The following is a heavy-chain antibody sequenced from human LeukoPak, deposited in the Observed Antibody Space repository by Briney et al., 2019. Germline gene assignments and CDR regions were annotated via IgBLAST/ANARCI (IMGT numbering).Heavy chain of an antibody. CDR3: ARHPPGAYSGYDYSHFDY. Sequence: PSETLSLTCTVSGYSISSGYYWGWIRQPPGKGLEWIGSIYHSGSTYYNPSLKSRVTISVDTSKNQFSLKLSSVTAADTAVYYCARHPPGAYSGYDYSHFDYWGQGTLVTVSS. CDR1: GYSISSGYY. V-gene: IGHV4-38-2*02. CDR2: IYHSGST. D-gene: IGHD5-12*01. J-gene: IGHJ4*02.